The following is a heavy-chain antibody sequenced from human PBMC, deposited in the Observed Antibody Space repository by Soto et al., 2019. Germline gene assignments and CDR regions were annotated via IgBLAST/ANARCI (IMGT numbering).Heavy chain of an antibody. CDR1: GFTFSIYA. D-gene: IGHD3-10*01. J-gene: IGHJ4*02. V-gene: IGHV3-64*04. CDR2: IDGSGAGT. CDR3: AKLMDNYGSDY. Sequence: PGGSLRLSCSASGFTFSIYAMHWVRQAPGKGLEYVSSIDGSGAGTYYADSVKGRFTISRDNSKNMLYLQMNSLRAEDTAVYYCAKLMDNYGSDYWGQGILVTVS.